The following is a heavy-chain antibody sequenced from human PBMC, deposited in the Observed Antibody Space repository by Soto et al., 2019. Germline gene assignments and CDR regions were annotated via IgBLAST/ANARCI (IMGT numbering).Heavy chain of an antibody. Sequence: PGGSLRLSCAASGFTFSSYAVSWVRQAPGKGPEWISSISGSGSTIYYADSVKGRFTISRDNSKSTLYLHMSSLRAEDTAVYYCAKVFYYYDSSGYYYFDYWGQGTLVTVSS. D-gene: IGHD3-22*01. CDR3: AKVFYYYDSSGYYYFDY. J-gene: IGHJ4*02. CDR2: ISGSGSTI. V-gene: IGHV3-23*01. CDR1: GFTFSSYA.